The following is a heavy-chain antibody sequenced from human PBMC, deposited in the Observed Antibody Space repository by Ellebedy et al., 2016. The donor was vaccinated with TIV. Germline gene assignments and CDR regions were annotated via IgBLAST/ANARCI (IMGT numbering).Heavy chain of an antibody. CDR1: GFTFSSFG. J-gene: IGHJ4*02. V-gene: IGHV3-21*06. Sequence: GESLKISCAASGFTFSSFGMNWVRQASGKGLEWVSSIDSSSTYIYYADSVKGRFTISRDNAKNSLYLHMNSLRAEDTAVYYCARSGELDSWGQGTLVTVSS. CDR3: ARSGELDS. D-gene: IGHD1-26*01. CDR2: IDSSSTYI.